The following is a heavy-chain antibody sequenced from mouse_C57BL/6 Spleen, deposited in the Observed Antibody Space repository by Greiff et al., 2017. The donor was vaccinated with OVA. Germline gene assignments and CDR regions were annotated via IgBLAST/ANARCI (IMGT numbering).Heavy chain of an antibody. CDR3: ARYDSNYGWFAY. D-gene: IGHD2-5*01. CDR2: INPSTGGT. J-gene: IGHJ3*01. V-gene: IGHV1-42*01. CDR1: GYSFTGYY. Sequence: VQLQQSGPELVKPGASVKISCKASGYSFTGYYMNWVKQSPEKSLEWIGEINPSTGGTTYNQKFKAKATLTVDKSSSTAYMQLKSLTSEDSAVYYCARYDSNYGWFAYWGQGTLVTVSA.